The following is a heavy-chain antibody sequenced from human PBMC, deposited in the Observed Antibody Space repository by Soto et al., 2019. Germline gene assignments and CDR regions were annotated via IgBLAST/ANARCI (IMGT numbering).Heavy chain of an antibody. CDR1: GFTFSSYS. CDR3: ARDRPPDSL. J-gene: IGHJ4*02. V-gene: IGHV3-48*02. Sequence: LRLSCAASGFTFSSYSMNWVRQAPGKGLEWVSYISSSSSTIYYADSVKGRFTISRDNAKNSLYLQMSSLRDEDTAVYYCARDRPPDSLWGQGTLVTVSS. CDR2: ISSSSSTI.